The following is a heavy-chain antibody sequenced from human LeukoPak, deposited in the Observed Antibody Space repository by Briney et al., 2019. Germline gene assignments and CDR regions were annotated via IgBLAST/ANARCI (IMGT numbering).Heavy chain of an antibody. CDR1: GFTFSDYS. D-gene: IGHD4-17*01. Sequence: GSLRLSCAASGFTFSDYSMNWVRQPPGRGLEWIGEINHSGSTNYNPSLKSRVTISVDTSKNQFSLKLSSVTAADTAVYYCARVNSGTVIDYWGQGTLVTVSS. CDR2: INHSGST. CDR3: ARVNSGTVIDY. J-gene: IGHJ4*02. V-gene: IGHV4-34*01.